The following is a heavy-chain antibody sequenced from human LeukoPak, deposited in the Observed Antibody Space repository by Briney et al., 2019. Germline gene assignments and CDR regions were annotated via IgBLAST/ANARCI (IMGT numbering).Heavy chain of an antibody. V-gene: IGHV1-69*05. D-gene: IGHD4-17*01. CDR2: IMPLFGTA. CDR3: ARDVHGDYGSGWFDP. J-gene: IGHJ5*02. CDR1: GYTFTRYG. Sequence: SVKVSCKASGYTFTRYGISWVRQAPGQGLEWLGGIMPLFGTAGYAQKFQGRVTITKDESTRTVYLELTSLTSDDTAVYYCARDVHGDYGSGWFDPWGQGTLVSVSS.